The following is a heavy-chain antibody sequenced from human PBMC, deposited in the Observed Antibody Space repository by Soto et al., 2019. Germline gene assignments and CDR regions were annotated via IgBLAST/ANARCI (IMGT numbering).Heavy chain of an antibody. J-gene: IGHJ6*02. V-gene: IGHV3-48*04. D-gene: IGHD6-13*01. Sequence: GGSLRLSCAASGFTFSNYPMNWVRQAPGKGLEWISYTSGDSSTIYYADSVEGRFSISRDNAKNSLYLQMNSLRAEDTAVYYCARALQSFGIAAAGAGDYYYYGMDVWGQGTTVTVSS. CDR1: GFTFSNYP. CDR3: ARALQSFGIAAAGAGDYYYYGMDV. CDR2: TSGDSSTI.